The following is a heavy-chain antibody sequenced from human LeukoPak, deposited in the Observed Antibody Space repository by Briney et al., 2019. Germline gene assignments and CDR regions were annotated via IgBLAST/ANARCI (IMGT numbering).Heavy chain of an antibody. Sequence: SESLSLTCTVSGGSISSYYWSWIRQPARKGLEWIGRIYTSGSTNYNPSLKSRVTMSVDTSKNQFSLKLSSVTAADTAVYYCARRGGGPYYYYMDVWGKGTTVTVSS. CDR3: ARRGGGPYYYYMDV. CDR2: IYTSGST. J-gene: IGHJ6*03. D-gene: IGHD3-16*01. V-gene: IGHV4-4*07. CDR1: GGSISSYY.